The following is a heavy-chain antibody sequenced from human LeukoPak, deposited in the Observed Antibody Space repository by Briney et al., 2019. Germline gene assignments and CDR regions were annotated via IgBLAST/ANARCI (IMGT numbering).Heavy chain of an antibody. CDR2: IWYDGSNK. D-gene: IGHD1-1*01. V-gene: IGHV3-33*01. CDR3: ARAHLNRNEPPLDL. CDR1: GFFFSSYG. Sequence: PGRSLRLSCAASGFFFSSYGMHWVRQAPGKGLEWVALIWYDGSNKYYADSVRGRFTISRDNSKSTLYLEMSSLRVEDTAVYFCARAHLNRNEPPLDLWGQGALVSVSS. J-gene: IGHJ5*02.